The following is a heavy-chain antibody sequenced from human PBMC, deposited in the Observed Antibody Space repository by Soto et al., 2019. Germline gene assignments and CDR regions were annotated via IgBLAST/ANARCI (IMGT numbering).Heavy chain of an antibody. CDR1: GGSISSSSYY. D-gene: IGHD3-3*01. Sequence: SETLSLTCTVSGGSISSSSYYWGWIRQPPGKGLEWIGSIYYSGSTYFNPSLKSRVTISVDTSKNQFSLKLSSVTAADTAVYYCARQGAFVLRFLEGGDWFDPWGQGTLVTVSS. CDR2: IYYSGST. CDR3: ARQGAFVLRFLEGGDWFDP. J-gene: IGHJ5*02. V-gene: IGHV4-39*01.